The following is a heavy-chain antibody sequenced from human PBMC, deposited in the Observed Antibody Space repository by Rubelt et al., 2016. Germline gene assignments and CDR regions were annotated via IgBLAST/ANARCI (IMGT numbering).Heavy chain of an antibody. CDR3: ARDLRRTTVTTYDAFDI. J-gene: IGHJ3*02. CDR2: IYYSGST. D-gene: IGHD4-17*01. CDR1: GGSISSGGYY. Sequence: QVQLQESGPGLVKPSQTLSLTCTVSGGSISSGGYYWSWIRQHPGKGLEWIGYIYYSGSTYYNPSLKGRVSISVETSKNQFSLRLSSGTAADTAVYYCARDLRRTTVTTYDAFDIWGQGTMVTVSS. V-gene: IGHV4-31*03.